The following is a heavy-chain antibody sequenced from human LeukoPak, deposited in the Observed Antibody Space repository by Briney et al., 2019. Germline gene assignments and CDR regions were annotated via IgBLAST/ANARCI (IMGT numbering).Heavy chain of an antibody. CDR2: ISDSGNGCSI. CDR1: GFVFSIYS. J-gene: IGHJ4*02. Sequence: PGGSLRLSCSASGFVFSIYSMYWVRQAAGKGPEYVSTISDSGNGCSIYYADSVKGRFTISRDDSKSIVYLQMNGLRSEDTAVYYCVKDFGRVRGTPDSWGQGTLVTVSS. V-gene: IGHV3-64D*06. D-gene: IGHD2/OR15-2a*01. CDR3: VKDFGRVRGTPDS.